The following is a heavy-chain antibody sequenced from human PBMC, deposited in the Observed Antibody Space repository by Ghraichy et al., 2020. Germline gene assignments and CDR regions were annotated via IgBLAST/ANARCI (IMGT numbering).Heavy chain of an antibody. CDR3: ARHRCTNAVCHIYYYFMDV. V-gene: IGHV4-39*01. D-gene: IGHD2-8*01. CDR1: GDSISDSSYY. J-gene: IGHJ6*03. Sequence: SETLSLTCTVSGDSISDSSYYWGWIRQPPGKGLEWIGSVYYSGRTYYNPSLKSRGTISVDTSNNQFSLKLRSMTAADTAVYYCARHRCTNAVCHIYYYFMDVWGKGTTVTVSS. CDR2: VYYSGRT.